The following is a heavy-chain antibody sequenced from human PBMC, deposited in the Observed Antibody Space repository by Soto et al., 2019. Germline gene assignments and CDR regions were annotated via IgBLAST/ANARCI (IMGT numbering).Heavy chain of an antibody. Sequence: GGSLRLSCAASGFTFDDYAMHWVRQAPGKGLEWVSGISWNSGSIGYADSVKGRFTISRDNAKNSLYLQMNSLRAEDTALYYCAKAWGSGGVSATFDIWGQGTMVTVSS. J-gene: IGHJ3*02. V-gene: IGHV3-9*01. CDR1: GFTFDDYA. CDR2: ISWNSGSI. D-gene: IGHD3-16*01. CDR3: AKAWGSGGVSATFDI.